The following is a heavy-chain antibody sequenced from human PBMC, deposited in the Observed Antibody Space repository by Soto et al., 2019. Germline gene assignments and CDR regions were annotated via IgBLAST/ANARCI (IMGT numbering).Heavy chain of an antibody. J-gene: IGHJ4*02. CDR3: ARGRGNYVWANYRSIRSASVDH. CDR2: INHSGST. D-gene: IGHD3-16*02. V-gene: IGHV4-34*01. Sequence: SETLSLTCAVYGGSFSDNYWSWIRQPPGKGLEWIGEINHSGSTHYNPSLKSRVTMSVDTSKNQFSLNLTSVTAADTAVYYCARGRGNYVWANYRSIRSASVDHWGQGTLVTVSS. CDR1: GGSFSDNY.